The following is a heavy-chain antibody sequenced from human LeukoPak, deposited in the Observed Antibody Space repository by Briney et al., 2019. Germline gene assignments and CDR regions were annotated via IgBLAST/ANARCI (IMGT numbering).Heavy chain of an antibody. J-gene: IGHJ4*02. D-gene: IGHD3-22*01. CDR3: ARDSLYYYDSSGYYSPHFDY. CDR2: INPNSGGT. CDR1: GYTFTGYY. V-gene: IGHV1-2*02. Sequence: GASVKVSCKASGYTFTGYYMHWVGQAPGQGGEWMGWINPNSGGTNYAQKFQGRVTITRDTSISTAYMELSRLRSDDTAVYYCARDSLYYYDSSGYYSPHFDYWGQGTLVTVSS.